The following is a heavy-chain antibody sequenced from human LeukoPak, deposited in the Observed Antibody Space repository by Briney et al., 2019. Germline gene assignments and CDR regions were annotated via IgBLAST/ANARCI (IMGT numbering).Heavy chain of an antibody. CDR3: AREVVVVLAATRTPTTFDH. CDR1: GYTFTGYY. J-gene: IGHJ4*02. D-gene: IGHD2-15*01. Sequence: ASVKVSCKASGYTFTGYYMHWVRQAPGQGLEWMGWINPNSGGTNYAQKFQGRLTMTRDTSINTAYMELSRLGSDDTAVYYCAREVVVVLAATRTPTTFDHWGQGTLVTVSS. CDR2: INPNSGGT. V-gene: IGHV1-2*02.